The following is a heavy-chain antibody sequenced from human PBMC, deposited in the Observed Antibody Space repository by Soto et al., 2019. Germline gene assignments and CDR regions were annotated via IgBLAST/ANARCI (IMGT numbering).Heavy chain of an antibody. CDR2: INHSGST. Sequence: SETLSLTCAVYGGSFSGYYWSWIRQPPGKGLEWIGEINHSGSTNYNPSLKSRVTISVDTSKNQFSLKLSSVTAADTAVYYCARGLRGLVGATWAYYYYRMDVWGQGTTVTVSS. J-gene: IGHJ6*02. CDR1: GGSFSGYY. V-gene: IGHV4-34*01. D-gene: IGHD1-26*01. CDR3: ARGLRGLVGATWAYYYYRMDV.